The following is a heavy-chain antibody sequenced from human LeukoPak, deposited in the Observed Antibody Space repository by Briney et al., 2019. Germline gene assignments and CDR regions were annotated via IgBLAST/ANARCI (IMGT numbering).Heavy chain of an antibody. CDR3: ARTGRRDSGGYYYFDY. CDR1: GGPIRSGGYY. CDR2: IYYSRNT. D-gene: IGHD3-22*01. J-gene: IGHJ4*02. Sequence: SETLSLTCTVSGGPIRSGGYYWSWIRQHPGKGLEWSGYIYYSRNTYDNPSLKSRVTISVDTYKNQFSQKLSSVTAADTAVYYCARTGRRDSGGYYYFDYWGQGTPVTVSS. V-gene: IGHV4-31*03.